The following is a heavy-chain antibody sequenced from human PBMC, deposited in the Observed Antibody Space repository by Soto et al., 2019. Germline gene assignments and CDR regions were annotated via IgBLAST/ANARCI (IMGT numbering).Heavy chain of an antibody. J-gene: IGHJ5*02. V-gene: IGHV4-30-4*01. Sequence: QVQLHESGPGLVTPSQTLSLTCTVSGASINSGDDYWSWVRQSPGKGLEWIGYIYHTGSTYYNPSFKSRINISVDTSKNQFSLKLTSVTAADTALYYCTRLGITLARGLKMPKWFDPWGQGTLVTVSS. CDR3: TRLGITLARGLKMPKWFDP. D-gene: IGHD3-10*01. CDR1: GASINSGDDY. CDR2: IYHTGST.